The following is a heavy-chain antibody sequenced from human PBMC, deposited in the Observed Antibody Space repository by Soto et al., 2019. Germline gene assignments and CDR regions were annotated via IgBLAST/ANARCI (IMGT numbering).Heavy chain of an antibody. CDR1: GFTFSSYT. J-gene: IGHJ4*02. CDR3: AIVPTRALDY. CDR2: ISSSSRTI. Sequence: EVQLVDSVGGLVQPGGSLRLSCAASGFTFSSYTMNWVRQAPGKGLEWISYISSSSRTIYYADSVKGRFTISRDNAQNSLYLQMTSLRDEDTAVYYCAIVPTRALDYWGQGTLVSVSS. D-gene: IGHD1-26*01. V-gene: IGHV3-48*02.